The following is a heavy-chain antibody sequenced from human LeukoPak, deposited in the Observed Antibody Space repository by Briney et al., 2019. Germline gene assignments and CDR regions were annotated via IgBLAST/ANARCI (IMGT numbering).Heavy chain of an antibody. CDR2: IKSDGSST. CDR1: GFTFSSYW. J-gene: IGHJ5*02. V-gene: IGHV3-74*01. CDR3: ARSDWFDP. Sequence: PGGSLRLSCAASGFTFSSYWMHWVRQAPGKGLVWVSRIKSDGSSTYYADSVEGRFTISRDNAKNTLYLQMNSLRAEDTAVYYCARSDWFDPWGQGTLVTVSS.